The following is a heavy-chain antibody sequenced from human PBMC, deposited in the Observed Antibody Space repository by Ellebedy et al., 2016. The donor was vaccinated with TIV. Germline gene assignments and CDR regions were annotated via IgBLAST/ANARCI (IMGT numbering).Heavy chain of an antibody. CDR3: TRSSPREF. J-gene: IGHJ4*02. D-gene: IGHD2-15*01. CDR1: GFTFNSYA. V-gene: IGHV3-7*01. Sequence: GGSLRLSXAASGFTFNSYAMGWVRQAPGKGLEWVANINLDGSQKDYLDSVKGRFTISRDNAKTSLYLEMNSLRAEDTAVYYCTRSSPREFWGQGTLVTVSS. CDR2: INLDGSQK.